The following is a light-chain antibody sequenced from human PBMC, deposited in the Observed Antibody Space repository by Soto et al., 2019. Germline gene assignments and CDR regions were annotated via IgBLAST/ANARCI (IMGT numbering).Light chain of an antibody. J-gene: IGKJ1*01. Sequence: DIQMTQSPSTLSASVGDRVTITCRASQSISSWLAWYQQKPGKAPKLLIYDASSLDSGVPSRFSGSGSGTEVTLTISSLQPDDFATYYCQQYNSYPWTCGQGTKVEIK. V-gene: IGKV1-5*01. CDR2: DAS. CDR1: QSISSW. CDR3: QQYNSYPWT.